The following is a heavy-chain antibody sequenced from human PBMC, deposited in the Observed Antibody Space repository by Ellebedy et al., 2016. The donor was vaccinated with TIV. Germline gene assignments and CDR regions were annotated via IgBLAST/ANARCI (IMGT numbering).Heavy chain of an antibody. V-gene: IGHV3-11*01. CDR2: ISNSGHTI. J-gene: IGHJ5*02. CDR1: GFIFSDYY. Sequence: GGSLRLSCAASGFIFSDYYMSWIRQAPGQGLGWVSYISNSGHTIYYADSVKVRYTISRDNAENSLYLQMNSLKPEDTAVYYWARDARFIDQQHNWFDPWGQGTLVTVSS. D-gene: IGHD6-13*01. CDR3: ARDARFIDQQHNWFDP.